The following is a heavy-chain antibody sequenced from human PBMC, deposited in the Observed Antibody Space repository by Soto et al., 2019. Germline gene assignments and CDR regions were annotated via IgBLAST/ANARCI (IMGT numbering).Heavy chain of an antibody. CDR2: IDHSGST. D-gene: IGHD6-13*01. CDR1: GGSFSGYY. V-gene: IGHV4-34*01. CDR3: ARGRGSSWYWNPPGWFDP. J-gene: IGHJ5*02. Sequence: LSLTCAVYGGSFSGYYWSWIRQPPGKGLEWIGEIDHSGSTNYNPSLKSRVTISVDTSKNQFSLKLSSVTAADTAVYYCARGRGSSWYWNPPGWFDPWGQGTLVTVSS.